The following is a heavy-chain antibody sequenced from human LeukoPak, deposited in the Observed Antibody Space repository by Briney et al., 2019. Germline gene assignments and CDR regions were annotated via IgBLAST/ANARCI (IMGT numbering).Heavy chain of an antibody. CDR2: IIPIFGTA. CDR3: ARGAPSRLPAAFNWFDP. CDR1: GGTFSSYA. V-gene: IGHV1-69*01. J-gene: IGHJ5*02. D-gene: IGHD2-2*01. Sequence: SVKVSCKASGGTFSSYAISWVRQAPGQGLEWLGGIIPIFGTANYAQKFQGRVKITADESTSTAYMELSSLRSEDTAMYYCARGAPSRLPAAFNWFDPWGQGTLVTVSS.